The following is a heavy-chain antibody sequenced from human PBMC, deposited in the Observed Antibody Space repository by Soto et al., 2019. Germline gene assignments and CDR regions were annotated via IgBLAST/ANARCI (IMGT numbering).Heavy chain of an antibody. Sequence: ASVKVSCKASGGTFSSYAISWVRQAPGQGLEWMGWINPNSGGTNYAQKFQGRVTMTRDTSISTAYMELSRLRSDDTAVYYCASSGSSGYYLTGAFDIWGQGTMVTVSS. J-gene: IGHJ3*02. CDR1: GGTFSSYA. CDR2: INPNSGGT. V-gene: IGHV1-2*02. CDR3: ASSGSSGYYLTGAFDI. D-gene: IGHD3-22*01.